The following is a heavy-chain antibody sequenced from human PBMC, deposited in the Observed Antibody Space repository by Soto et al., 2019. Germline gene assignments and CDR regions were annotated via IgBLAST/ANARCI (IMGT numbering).Heavy chain of an antibody. CDR1: GGTFSSYA. J-gene: IGHJ6*02. V-gene: IGHV1-69*05. D-gene: IGHD3-10*01. CDR2: IIPIFGTA. CDR3: GRVRPDYDDGMDV. Sequence: QVQLVQSGAEVKKPGSSVKVSCKASGGTFSSYAISWVRQAPGQGLEWMGGIIPIFGTANYAQKFQGRVTXPXDXXTSTAYMERSGLRSEDTAVYYCGRVRPDYDDGMDVWGQGTTVTVSS.